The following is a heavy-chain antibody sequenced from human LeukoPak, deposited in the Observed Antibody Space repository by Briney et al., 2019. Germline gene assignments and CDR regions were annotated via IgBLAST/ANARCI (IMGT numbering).Heavy chain of an antibody. CDR3: AKDIRSVGATQTAFDI. J-gene: IGHJ3*02. Sequence: AGRSLGLSCAASGFTFSSYGMHWVRQAPGKGLEWVAVIWYDGSNKYYADSVKGRFTISRDNSKNTLYPQMNSLRAEDTAVYYCAKDIRSVGATQTAFDIWGQGTMVTVSS. CDR2: IWYDGSNK. V-gene: IGHV3-33*06. D-gene: IGHD1-26*01. CDR1: GFTFSSYG.